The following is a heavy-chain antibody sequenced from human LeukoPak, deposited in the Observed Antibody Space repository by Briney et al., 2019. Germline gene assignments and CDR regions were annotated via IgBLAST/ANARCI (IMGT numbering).Heavy chain of an antibody. CDR2: IKEDGSEK. V-gene: IGHV3-7*01. CDR3: ARDLVGAAD. CDR1: GFTFSSYW. Sequence: GGSLRLSCTASGFTFSSYWMSWARQAPGKGLEWVANIKEDGSEKNYVESVKGRFTISRDNAKNSLYLHMNSLRAEDTAFYYCARDLVGAADWGQGTLVTVSS. D-gene: IGHD1-26*01. J-gene: IGHJ4*02.